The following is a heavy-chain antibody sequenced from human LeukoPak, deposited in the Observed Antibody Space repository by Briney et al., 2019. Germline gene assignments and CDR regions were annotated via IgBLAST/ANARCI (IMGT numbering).Heavy chain of an antibody. CDR2: INQDGSEK. CDR1: GFTISTYW. J-gene: IGHJ4*02. CDR3: ARDYGSGSYYNTAY. D-gene: IGHD3-10*01. Sequence: GGSLRLSCAASGFTISTYWMSWVRQAPGKGLEWVANINQDGSEKYYVDSVKGRFTISRDNVKNSLYLQMNSLRAEDTAVYYCARDYGSGSYYNTAYWGQGTLVTVSS. V-gene: IGHV3-7*01.